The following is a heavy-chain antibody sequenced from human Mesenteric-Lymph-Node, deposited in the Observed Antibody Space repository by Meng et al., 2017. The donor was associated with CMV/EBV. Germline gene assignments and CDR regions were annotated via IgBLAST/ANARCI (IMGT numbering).Heavy chain of an antibody. Sequence: QITLKESGPTLVKPTQTLTLTCTFSGFSLSTSGVGVGWIRQPPGKALEWLALIYWDDDKRYSPSLKSRLTITKDTSKNQVVLTMTNTDPVDTATYYRAHSSGIAAAGPFYFDYWGQGTLVTVSS. CDR3: AHSSGIAAAGPFYFDY. D-gene: IGHD6-13*01. V-gene: IGHV2-5*02. CDR1: GFSLSTSGVG. CDR2: IYWDDDK. J-gene: IGHJ4*02.